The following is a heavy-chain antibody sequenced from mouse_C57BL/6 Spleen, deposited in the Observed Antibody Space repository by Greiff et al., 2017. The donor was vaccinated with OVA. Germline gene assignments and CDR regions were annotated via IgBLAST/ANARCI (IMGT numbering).Heavy chain of an antibody. V-gene: IGHV1-81*01. Sequence: QVQLQQSGAELARPGASVKLSCKASGYTFTSYGISWVKQRTGQGLEWIGEIYPRSGNTYYNEKFKGKATLTADKSYSTAYMELRSLTSEYSSVYFCASIDYYGSSYDAMDYWGPGTSVPVSS. CDR2: IYPRSGNT. D-gene: IGHD1-1*01. CDR1: GYTFTSYG. J-gene: IGHJ4*01. CDR3: ASIDYYGSSYDAMDY.